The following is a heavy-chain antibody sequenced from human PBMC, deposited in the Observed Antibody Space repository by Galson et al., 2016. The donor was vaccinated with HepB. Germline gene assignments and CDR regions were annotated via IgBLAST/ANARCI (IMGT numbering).Heavy chain of an antibody. CDR2: IKSHGDGGTT. CDR3: ITDARVLCSGGRCSHYWPFDR. V-gene: IGHV3-15*01. J-gene: IGHJ2*01. Sequence: SLRLSCAASGLTFSNAWMSWVRQAPGKGLEWVGRIKSHGDGGTTDYAAPVTGRFAISRDDSENTLYLRMDRLKIEDTAVYYCITDARVLCSGGRCSHYWPFDRWGRGTLVTVSS. D-gene: IGHD2-15*01. CDR1: GLTFSNAW.